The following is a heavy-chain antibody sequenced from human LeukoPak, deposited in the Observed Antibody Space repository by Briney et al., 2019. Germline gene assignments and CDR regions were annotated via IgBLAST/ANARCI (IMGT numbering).Heavy chain of an antibody. D-gene: IGHD6-13*01. CDR1: GFTFGNYA. CDR2: ISGTGGST. Sequence: PGGSLRLSCAGSGFTFGNYAMSWVRQAPGKGLDWVSAISGTGGSTYYADSVKGRFTVSRDNSKNTLYLQMNSLRVEDTAVYYCTKRPRIAAVAMGDWFDPWGQGTLVTVSS. V-gene: IGHV3-23*01. CDR3: TKRPRIAAVAMGDWFDP. J-gene: IGHJ5*02.